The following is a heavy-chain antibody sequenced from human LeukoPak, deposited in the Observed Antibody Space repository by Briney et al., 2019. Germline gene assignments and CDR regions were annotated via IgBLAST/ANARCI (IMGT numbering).Heavy chain of an antibody. Sequence: GRSLRLSCAASGFTFSSNAMHWVRQAPGKGLEWVAVISYDGSNKYYADSVKGRFTISRDNSKNTLYVQMNSLRAEDTAVYYCARAPDYYGSGSYYPPFDYWGQGTLVTASS. J-gene: IGHJ4*02. CDR3: ARAPDYYGSGSYYPPFDY. CDR1: GFTFSSNA. V-gene: IGHV3-30-3*01. CDR2: ISYDGSNK. D-gene: IGHD3-10*01.